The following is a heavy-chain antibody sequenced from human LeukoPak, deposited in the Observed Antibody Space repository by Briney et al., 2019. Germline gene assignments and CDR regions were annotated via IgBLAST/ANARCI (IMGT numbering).Heavy chain of an antibody. Sequence: SETLSLTCTVSGGSISSSSYYWGWIRQPPGKGLEWIGSIYCSGSTYYNPCLKSLVTIYVETSKDQFSLKLSSVIAADTAVYYCASSRGYNYGPPDYWGQGTLVTVSS. CDR1: GGSISSSSYY. V-gene: IGHV4-39*01. D-gene: IGHD5-18*01. CDR2: IYCSGST. J-gene: IGHJ4*02. CDR3: ASSRGYNYGPPDY.